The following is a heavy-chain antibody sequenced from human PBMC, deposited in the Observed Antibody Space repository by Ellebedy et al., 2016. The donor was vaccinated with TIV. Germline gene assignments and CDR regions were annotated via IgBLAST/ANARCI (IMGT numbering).Heavy chain of an antibody. D-gene: IGHD1-26*01. V-gene: IGHV3-23*01. Sequence: GESLKISXAASGFTFSSYAMSWVRQAPGKGLEWVSAISGSGGSTYYADSVKGRFTISRDNSKNTLYLQMNSLRAEDTAVYYCATELKMGATVGFDYWGQGTLVTVSS. CDR3: ATELKMGATVGFDY. J-gene: IGHJ4*02. CDR1: GFTFSSYA. CDR2: ISGSGGST.